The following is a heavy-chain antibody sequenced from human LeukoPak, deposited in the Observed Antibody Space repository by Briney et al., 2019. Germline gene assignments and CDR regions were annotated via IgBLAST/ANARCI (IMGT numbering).Heavy chain of an antibody. CDR3: ARARTIQPEDY. V-gene: IGHV3-7*01. D-gene: IGHD5-18*01. Sequence: GGSLRLSCAASGFTFSSYWMSWVRQAPGKGLEWVANIKQDGSEKYYVDSVKGRFTIPRDNAKNSLYLQMNSLRAEDTAVYYCARARTIQPEDYWGQGTLVTVSS. CDR1: GFTFSSYW. CDR2: IKQDGSEK. J-gene: IGHJ4*02.